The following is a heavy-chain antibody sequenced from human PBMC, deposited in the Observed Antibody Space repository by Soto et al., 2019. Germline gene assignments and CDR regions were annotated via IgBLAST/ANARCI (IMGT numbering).Heavy chain of an antibody. CDR2: IWYEGSNK. J-gene: IGHJ4*02. CDR3: ASMEYCSGGSCYSGY. CDR1: EFTFSSYG. D-gene: IGHD2-15*01. V-gene: IGHV3-33*01. Sequence: QVQLVESGGGVAQPGGSLRLACAASEFTFSSYGIHWVRQAPAKGLEGGAVIWYEGSNKYYAVSVKGRFTTSRDNSKNTLYLQMNSLRAEDTAVYYCASMEYCSGGSCYSGYWCQGTLVTVSS.